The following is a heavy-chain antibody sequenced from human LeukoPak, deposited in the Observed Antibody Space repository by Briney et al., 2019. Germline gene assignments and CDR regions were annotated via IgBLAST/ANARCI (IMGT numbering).Heavy chain of an antibody. J-gene: IGHJ4*02. V-gene: IGHV1-2*02. CDR2: INPNSGGT. Sequence: ASVKVSCKASGYTFTGYYMHWVRQAPGQGLEWMGWINPNSGGTNYAQKFQGRVTMTRDTSISTAYMELSRLRSDDTAVYYCARVVWFGEGMYYFDYWGQGTLVTVSS. CDR3: ARVVWFGEGMYYFDY. D-gene: IGHD3-10*01. CDR1: GYTFTGYY.